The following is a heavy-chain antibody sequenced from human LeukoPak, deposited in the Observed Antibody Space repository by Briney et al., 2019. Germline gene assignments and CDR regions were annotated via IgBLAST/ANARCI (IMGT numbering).Heavy chain of an antibody. J-gene: IGHJ4*02. CDR2: ISSSSRYI. V-gene: IGHV3-21*01. D-gene: IGHD3-22*01. Sequence: GSLRLSCAASGFTFSSYSMNWVRQAPGKGLEWVSSISSSSRYIYYADSLRGRFTISRDNSKNTPYLHINSLRAEDTAVYYCTREGSTMLVPYWGQGTLVTVSS. CDR1: GFTFSSYS. CDR3: TREGSTMLVPY.